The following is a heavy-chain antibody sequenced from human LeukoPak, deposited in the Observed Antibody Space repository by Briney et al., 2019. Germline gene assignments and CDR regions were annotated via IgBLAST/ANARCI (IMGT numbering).Heavy chain of an antibody. J-gene: IGHJ1*01. CDR3: AREDYYDSSGYYKNKEYFQH. Sequence: GGSVKVSCMASGYTFTGYYMHWVRQAPGQGLEGMGWINPNSGSTNYAQKFQGRVTMTRETSISTAYMELSWLRSDDTAVYYCAREDYYDSSGYYKNKEYFQHWGQGTLVTVSS. D-gene: IGHD3-22*01. CDR2: INPNSGST. V-gene: IGHV1-2*02. CDR1: GYTFTGYY.